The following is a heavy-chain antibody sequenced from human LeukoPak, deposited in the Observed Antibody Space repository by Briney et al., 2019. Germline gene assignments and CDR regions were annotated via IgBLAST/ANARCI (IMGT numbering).Heavy chain of an antibody. Sequence: SETLSLTCTVSGGSISSGSYYWSWIRQPAGKGLEWIGRIYTSGSTNYNPSLKSRVTISVDTSKNQFSLKLSSVTAADTAVYYCARSDAIVATIEDYIDVWGKGTTVTISS. CDR2: IYTSGST. D-gene: IGHD5-12*01. CDR1: GGSISSGSYY. V-gene: IGHV4-61*02. J-gene: IGHJ6*03. CDR3: ARSDAIVATIEDYIDV.